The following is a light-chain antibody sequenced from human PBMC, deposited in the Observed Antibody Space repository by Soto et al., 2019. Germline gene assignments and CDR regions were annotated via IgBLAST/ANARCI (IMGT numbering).Light chain of an antibody. CDR3: QQSYSAPPLT. CDR2: TAS. Sequence: DIQMTQSPSSLSASVGDRVTITCRASQRISSYLNWYQQKPGKAPKLLIYTASNLQSGVPSRFSGRGSGTDFTLTISSLQPEDFATYYCQQSYSAPPLTFGGGTKVEIK. J-gene: IGKJ4*01. CDR1: QRISSY. V-gene: IGKV1-39*01.